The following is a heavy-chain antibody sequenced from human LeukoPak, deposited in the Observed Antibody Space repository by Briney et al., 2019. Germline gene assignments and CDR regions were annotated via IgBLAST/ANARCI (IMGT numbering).Heavy chain of an antibody. CDR2: ISYDGSNK. J-gene: IGHJ2*01. V-gene: IGHV3-30*18. CDR3: AKVGSTVTTNWYFDL. Sequence: GGSLRLSCAASGFTFSSYGMHWVRQAPGKGLEWVAVISYDGSNKYYEDSVKGRFTISRDNSKNTLYLQMNSLRAEDTAVYYCAKVGSTVTTNWYFDLWGRGTLVTVSS. D-gene: IGHD4-11*01. CDR1: GFTFSSYG.